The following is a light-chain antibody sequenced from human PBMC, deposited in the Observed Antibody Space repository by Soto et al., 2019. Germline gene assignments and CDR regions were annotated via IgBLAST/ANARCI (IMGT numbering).Light chain of an antibody. CDR3: SSFTSNYTYV. CDR2: EVD. Sequence: QSVLTQPASVSGSPGQSIAISCLGTSSDVRIYNHVTWYQQHPGKAPKLMIYEVDSRPSGVSNRFSGSKSGNTASLTISGLQADDEADYFCSSFTSNYTYVFGSGTKVTVL. J-gene: IGLJ1*01. CDR1: SSDVRIYNH. V-gene: IGLV2-14*01.